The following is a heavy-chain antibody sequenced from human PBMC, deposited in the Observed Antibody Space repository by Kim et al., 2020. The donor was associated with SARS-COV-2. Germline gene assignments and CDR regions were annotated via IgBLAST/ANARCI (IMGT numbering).Heavy chain of an antibody. CDR3: SRVTGGDCYQCDAFDI. Sequence: SETLSLTCAVYGGSFSGYYWSWIRLPPGKGLEWIGVINHSCSTNSNPSLKSRVTISVDTSTNQFSLKLSSVTAAATAVSYCSRVTGGDCYQCDAFDIWGQGTMVTVSS. CDR2: INHSCST. D-gene: IGHD2-21*02. J-gene: IGHJ3*02. V-gene: IGHV4-34*01. CDR1: GGSFSGYY.